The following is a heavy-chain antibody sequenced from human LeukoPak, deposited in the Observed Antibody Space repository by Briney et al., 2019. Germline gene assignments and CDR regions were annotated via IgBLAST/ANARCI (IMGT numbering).Heavy chain of an antibody. V-gene: IGHV3-23*01. Sequence: GGSLRLSCAASGFTFSRSAMSCVRQAPGKGLEWVSTISGSGSGGSTYYADSVKGRFAISRDNSKNSLYLQMNSLRAEDTAVYYCAKDPDCTSGVCYTFFDYWGQGTLVTVSS. J-gene: IGHJ4*02. D-gene: IGHD2-8*01. CDR2: ISGSGSGGST. CDR1: GFTFSRSA. CDR3: AKDPDCTSGVCYTFFDY.